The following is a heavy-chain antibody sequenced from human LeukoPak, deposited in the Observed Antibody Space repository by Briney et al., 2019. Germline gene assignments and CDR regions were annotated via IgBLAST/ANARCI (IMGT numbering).Heavy chain of an antibody. J-gene: IGHJ4*02. D-gene: IGHD2-8*01. V-gene: IGHV3-23*01. CDR1: GFTFSNYG. CDR2: ISPSGDIT. Sequence: GGSLRLSCAASGFTFSNYGMNWVRQAPGKGLEWVSGISPSGDITYYADSVKGRFTISRDNSKNSLYLQMNSLRAEDTAVYYCARALIGYYFDYWGQGTLVTVSS. CDR3: ARALIGYYFDY.